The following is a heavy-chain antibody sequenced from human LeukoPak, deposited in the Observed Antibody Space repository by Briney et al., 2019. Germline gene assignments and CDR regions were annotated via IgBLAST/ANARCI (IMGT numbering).Heavy chain of an antibody. Sequence: GASVKVSCKASGYTFTSYAMNWVRRAPGQGLEWMGWINTNTGNPTYAQGFTGRFVFSLDTSVSTAYLQISSLKAEDTAVYYCARAKTVYTKNWFDPWGQGTLVTVSS. D-gene: IGHD5/OR15-5a*01. V-gene: IGHV7-4-1*02. J-gene: IGHJ5*02. CDR2: INTNTGNP. CDR1: GYTFTSYA. CDR3: ARAKTVYTKNWFDP.